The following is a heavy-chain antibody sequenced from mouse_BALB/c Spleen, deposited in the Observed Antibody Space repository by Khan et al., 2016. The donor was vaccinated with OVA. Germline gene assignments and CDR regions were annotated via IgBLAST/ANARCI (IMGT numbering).Heavy chain of an antibody. CDR1: GYTFTSYW. V-gene: IGHV1S41*01. D-gene: IGHD1-1*01. Sequence: DLVKPGASVKLSCKASGYTFTSYWINWIKQRPGQGLEWIRRISPGSGTPYYNEMFKGKATLTVDTSSSTAYIQLSSLSSEDSAVYFGSRENYYGSSHYAMDYWGQGTSVTASS. CDR2: ISPGSGTP. CDR3: SRENYYGSSHYAMDY. J-gene: IGHJ4*01.